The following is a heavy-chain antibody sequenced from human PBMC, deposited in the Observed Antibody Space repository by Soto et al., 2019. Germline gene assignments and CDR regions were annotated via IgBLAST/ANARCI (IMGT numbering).Heavy chain of an antibody. CDR3: ARDGMTTATTRSYYFDY. CDR1: GGSFSGYY. J-gene: IGHJ4*02. V-gene: IGHV4-34*01. CDR2: INHSGST. D-gene: IGHD4-17*01. Sequence: QVQLQQWGAGLLKPSETLSLTCAVYGGSFSGYYWSWIRQPPGKGLEWIGEINHSGSTNYNPSLKSRVTISVDTSKNQFSLKLSSVTAADTAVYYCARDGMTTATTRSYYFDYWGQGTLVTVSS.